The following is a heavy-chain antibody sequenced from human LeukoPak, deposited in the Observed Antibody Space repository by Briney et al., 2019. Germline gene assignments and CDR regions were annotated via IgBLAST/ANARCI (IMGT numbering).Heavy chain of an antibody. CDR3: ASYLTSIPSGMDV. Sequence: WSLRLSCAASGFTFSRYWMHWLRQAPGKGPVWVSRISTDGSSTSYADSVKGRFTISRDNGKNTLYLQLNSLRAEDTAVYYCASYLTSIPSGMDVWGQGTTVTVSS. CDR1: GFTFSRYW. V-gene: IGHV3-74*01. CDR2: ISTDGSST. J-gene: IGHJ6*02. D-gene: IGHD2/OR15-2a*01.